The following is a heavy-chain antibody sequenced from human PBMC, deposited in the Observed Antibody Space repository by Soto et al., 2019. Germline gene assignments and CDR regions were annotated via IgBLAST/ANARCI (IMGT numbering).Heavy chain of an antibody. D-gene: IGHD3-22*01. CDR3: SKMVKGAYYDSSGYHNAFDI. J-gene: IGHJ3*02. CDR1: GFTFSSYG. CDR2: ISYDGRNK. V-gene: IGHV3-30*18. Sequence: PGGSLRLSCAASGFTFSSYGMHWVRQAPGKGLEWVEVISYDGRNKYYADSVKGRFTISRDNSKNTLYLQMNSLRADDTAVYYCSKMVKGAYYDSSGYHNAFDIWGQGTMVTVSS.